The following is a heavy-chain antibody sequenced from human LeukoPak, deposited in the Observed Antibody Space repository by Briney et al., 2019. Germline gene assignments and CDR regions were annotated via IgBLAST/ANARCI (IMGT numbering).Heavy chain of an antibody. Sequence: SETLSLTCAVYGGSFSGYYWSWIRQPPGKGLEWIGEIYHSGSTYYNPSLKSRVTISVDTSKNQFSLKLGSVTAADTAVYYCARHGSNYYGSGSQNFDYWGQGTLVTVSS. CDR3: ARHGSNYYGSGSQNFDY. J-gene: IGHJ4*02. CDR1: GGSFSGYY. D-gene: IGHD3-10*01. V-gene: IGHV4-34*01. CDR2: IYHSGST.